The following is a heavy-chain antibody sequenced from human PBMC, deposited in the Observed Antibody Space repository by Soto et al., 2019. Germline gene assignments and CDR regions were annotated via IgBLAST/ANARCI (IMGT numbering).Heavy chain of an antibody. CDR1: GDSVSSNSAA. J-gene: IGHJ6*02. Sequence: SQTLSLTCAISGDSVSSNSAAWNWIRQSPSRGLEWLGRTYYRSKWYNDYAVSVKSRITINPDTSKNQFSLQLNSVTPEDTAVYYCARDSPYDFWSGYYSNYYGMDVWGQGTTVTVSS. CDR2: TYYRSKWYN. CDR3: ARDSPYDFWSGYYSNYYGMDV. V-gene: IGHV6-1*01. D-gene: IGHD3-3*01.